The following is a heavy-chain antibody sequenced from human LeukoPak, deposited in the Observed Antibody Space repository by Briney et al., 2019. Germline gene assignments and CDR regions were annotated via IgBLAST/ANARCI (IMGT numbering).Heavy chain of an antibody. CDR3: ARGSYDFWSGPPHAWFDP. CDR1: GGSISSYY. CDR2: IYYSGST. D-gene: IGHD3-3*01. V-gene: IGHV4-59*01. Sequence: SETLSLTCTVSGGSISSYYWSWIPQPPGKGLEWIGYIYYSGSTNYNPSLKSRATISVDTSKNQFSLKLSSVTAADTAVYYCARGSYDFWSGPPHAWFDPWGQGTLVTVSS. J-gene: IGHJ5*02.